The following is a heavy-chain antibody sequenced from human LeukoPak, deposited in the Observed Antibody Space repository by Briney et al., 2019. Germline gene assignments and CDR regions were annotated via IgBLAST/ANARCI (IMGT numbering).Heavy chain of an antibody. CDR1: SDSISSSSYY. Sequence: SETLSLTCTVSSDSISSSSYYWGWVRQPRGRGREWIGSIYYSGDTYYNPSLTSQVTISVDTSKNQFSLRLSSVTAADTAVYYCTRTAPGSGWYDYWGQGTLVTVSS. D-gene: IGHD6-19*01. CDR2: IYYSGDT. V-gene: IGHV4-39*07. J-gene: IGHJ4*02. CDR3: TRTAPGSGWYDY.